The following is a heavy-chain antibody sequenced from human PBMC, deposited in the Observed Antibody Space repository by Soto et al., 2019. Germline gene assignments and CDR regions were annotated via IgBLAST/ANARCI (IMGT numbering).Heavy chain of an antibody. CDR2: ISGSGGST. J-gene: IGHJ4*02. Sequence: EVQLLESGGGLVQPGGSLRLSCAASGFTFSSYAMSWVRQAPGKGLEWDSAISGSGGSTYYADSVKGRFTISRDNSKNTLYLQMNCLRAEDTAVYYCAKENGYSSSWFEFDYWGQGTLVTVSS. CDR1: GFTFSSYA. V-gene: IGHV3-23*01. D-gene: IGHD6-13*01. CDR3: AKENGYSSSWFEFDY.